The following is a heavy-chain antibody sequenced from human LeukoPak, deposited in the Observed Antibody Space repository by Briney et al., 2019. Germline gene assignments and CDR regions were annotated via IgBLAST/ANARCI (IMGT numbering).Heavy chain of an antibody. CDR2: IDHSDSYT. J-gene: IGHJ6*04. Sequence: GESLRISGKGSGYSFPSYWLSWARQMPGNGLEWMGRIDHSDSYTNYSPSFQGHVALSADKSISTAYLQWSSLKASDTAMYYCARHEAYYDILTATYYYYGMDVWGKGTTVTVSS. V-gene: IGHV5-10-1*01. CDR1: GYSFPSYW. D-gene: IGHD3-9*01. CDR3: ARHEAYYDILTATYYYYGMDV.